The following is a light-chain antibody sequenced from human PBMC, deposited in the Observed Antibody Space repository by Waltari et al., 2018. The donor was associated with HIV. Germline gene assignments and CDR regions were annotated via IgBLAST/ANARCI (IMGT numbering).Light chain of an antibody. CDR3: NSYTTSSTLHVV. J-gene: IGLJ2*01. V-gene: IGLV2-14*03. Sequence: QSALTQPASVSGSPGQSITISCTGTSRDAGGYTYVSWYQHHPGKAPKLMIYDVSNRPSGVSNRFSGSKSGNTASLTISGLQAEDEADYYCNSYTTSSTLHVVFGGGTKLTVL. CDR1: SRDAGGYTY. CDR2: DVS.